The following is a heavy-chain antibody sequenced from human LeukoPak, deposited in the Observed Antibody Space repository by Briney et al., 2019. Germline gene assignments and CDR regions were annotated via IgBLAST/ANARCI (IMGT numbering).Heavy chain of an antibody. CDR3: ARHAMEMANGVDY. CDR1: GGSLSSSSYY. V-gene: IGHV4-39*01. J-gene: IGHJ4*02. D-gene: IGHD5-24*01. CDR2: TYYSGST. Sequence: SETLSLTCTVSGGSLSSSSYYWGWIRQPPGKGLEWIGSTYYSGSTYYNPSLKSRVTISVDTSNYQCSLKLSSVTAADTAVYYCARHAMEMANGVDYWGQGTVVTVSS.